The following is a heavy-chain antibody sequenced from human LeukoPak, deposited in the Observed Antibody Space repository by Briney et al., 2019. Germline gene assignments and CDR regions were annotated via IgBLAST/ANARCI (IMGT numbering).Heavy chain of an antibody. CDR1: GFTFSSYW. Sequence: QTGGSLRLSCAASGFTFSSYWMHWVRQAPGKGLVWVLRINSDGSSTNYADSVKGRFTISRDNAKNTLYLQMNSLRAEDTAVYYCARDGGLRFLHYWGQGTLVTVSS. CDR2: INSDGSST. CDR3: ARDGGLRFLHY. V-gene: IGHV3-74*01. J-gene: IGHJ4*02. D-gene: IGHD3-3*01.